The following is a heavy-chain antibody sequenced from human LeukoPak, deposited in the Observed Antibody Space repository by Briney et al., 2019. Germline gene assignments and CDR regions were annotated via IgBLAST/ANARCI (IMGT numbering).Heavy chain of an antibody. CDR3: AKDFLPTHFFDY. D-gene: IGHD2-15*01. CDR2: IYSGGTT. J-gene: IGHJ4*02. CDR1: GFTVSSNY. Sequence: GGSLRLSCAASGFTVSSNYMSWVRQAPGKGLEWVSGIYSGGTTYYADSVKGRFTISRDNSKNTLYLQMNSLRAEDTAVYYCAKDFLPTHFFDYWGQGTLVTVSS. V-gene: IGHV3-66*01.